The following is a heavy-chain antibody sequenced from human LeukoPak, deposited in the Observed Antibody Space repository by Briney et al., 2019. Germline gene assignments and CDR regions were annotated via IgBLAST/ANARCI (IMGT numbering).Heavy chain of an antibody. V-gene: IGHV1-46*01. CDR2: INPSGGST. CDR3: ARDRLEDYYYYGMDV. CDR1: KYTFTSYY. Sequence: ASVKVSRKASKYTFTSYYMHWVRQAPGQGLEWMGIINPSGGSTSYAQRFQGRVTMTRDTSTSTVYMELSSLRSEDTAVYYCARDRLEDYYYYGMDVWGQGTTVTVSS. D-gene: IGHD6-25*01. J-gene: IGHJ6*02.